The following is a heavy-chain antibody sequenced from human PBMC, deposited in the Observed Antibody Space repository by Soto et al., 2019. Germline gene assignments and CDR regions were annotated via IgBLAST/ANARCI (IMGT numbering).Heavy chain of an antibody. D-gene: IGHD6-13*01. V-gene: IGHV4-4*07. CDR3: VDSLAASRLNWLDX. CDR2: IFANGHT. Sequence: SETLSLTFIVSGGSISEKYWNWVRQPPGKGLEWIGIIFANGHTDYNPSLKSRVTMSVDASKNQFSLRLTSMSAADTAVYYCVDSLAASRLNWLDXWGRGTLVTVSX. J-gene: IGHJ5*02. CDR1: GGSISEKY.